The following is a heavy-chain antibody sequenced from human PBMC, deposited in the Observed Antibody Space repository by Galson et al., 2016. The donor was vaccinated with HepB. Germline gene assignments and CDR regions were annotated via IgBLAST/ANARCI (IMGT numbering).Heavy chain of an antibody. CDR3: AKYLDVGEDDRDA. CDR2: IVPSIGSA. D-gene: IGHD1-20*01. CDR1: GGSFSNTA. J-gene: IGHJ6*02. Sequence: SVKVSCKASGGSFSNTALSWVRQAPGQGLEWMGGIVPSIGSANYAQKFQGRVTSTADESTNTLYMDMRGLRSEDTAVYYCAKYLDVGEDDRDAWGQGTTVIVSS. V-gene: IGHV1-69*13.